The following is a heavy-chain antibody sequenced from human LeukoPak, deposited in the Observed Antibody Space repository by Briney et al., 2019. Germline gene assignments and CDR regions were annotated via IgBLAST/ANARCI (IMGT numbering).Heavy chain of an antibody. J-gene: IGHJ3*02. CDR1: GFTFSSYG. CDR3: VRGSYGPDI. CDR2: INNDGSDT. D-gene: IGHD3-16*01. V-gene: IGHV3-74*01. Sequence: GGSLRLSCAASGFTFSSYGMHWVRQAPGKGLVWVSRINNDGSDTTYADSVKGRFTISRDNAKNMLYLQMNSLRAEDTALYYCVRGSYGPDIWGQGTMVTVSS.